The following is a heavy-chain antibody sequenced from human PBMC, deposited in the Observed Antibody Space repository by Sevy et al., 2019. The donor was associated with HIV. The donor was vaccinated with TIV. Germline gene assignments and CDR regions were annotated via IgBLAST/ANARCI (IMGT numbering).Heavy chain of an antibody. CDR1: GFTFSSHY. D-gene: IGHD3-22*01. V-gene: IGHV3-7*01. CDR3: AREALYYYDSERHYDDAFDM. J-gene: IGHJ3*02. CDR2: IKQDGSDK. Sequence: GGSLRLSCAASGFTFSSHYMSWVRQAPGKGLEWVANIKQDGSDKFYVESVKGGFTISRDNAKNSLYLQLISLRAEDTAMYFWAREALYYYDSERHYDDAFDMWGPGTMVTVSS.